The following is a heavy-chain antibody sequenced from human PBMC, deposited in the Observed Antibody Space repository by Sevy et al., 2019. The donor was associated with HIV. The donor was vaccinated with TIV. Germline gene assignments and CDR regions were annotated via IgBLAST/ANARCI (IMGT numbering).Heavy chain of an antibody. J-gene: IGHJ4*02. CDR1: GGSISDSTYY. V-gene: IGHV4-39*01. Sequence: SETLSLTCIVSGGSISDSTYYWGWLRQPPGKGLEWIGNIYYDGIAYYNPPFKSRVSISVDTSKNRFSLKLNSVTGADTAVYYCAPLGKYYQGPFGFWGQGILVPVSS. D-gene: IGHD3-10*01. CDR2: IYYDGIA. CDR3: APLGKYYQGPFGF.